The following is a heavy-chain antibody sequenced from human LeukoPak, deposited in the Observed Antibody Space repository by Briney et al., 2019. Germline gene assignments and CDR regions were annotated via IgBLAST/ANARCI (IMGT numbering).Heavy chain of an antibody. CDR2: ISRSGNII. CDR3: VGHSDY. D-gene: IGHD3-16*01. J-gene: IGHJ4*02. V-gene: IGHV3-48*03. Sequence: GGSLRLSCAASGFTFSGFEMTWVRQGPGKGLEWVSYISRSGNIIYYADSVKGRFTISRDNAKNSLYLQMNSLRAEDTAVYYCVGHSDYWGQGTLVTVSS. CDR1: GFTFSGFE.